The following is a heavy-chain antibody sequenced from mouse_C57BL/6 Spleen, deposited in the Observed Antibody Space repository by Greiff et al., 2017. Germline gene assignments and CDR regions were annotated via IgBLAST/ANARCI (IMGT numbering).Heavy chain of an antibody. CDR3: TRGIYYYGSSYVGNAMDY. V-gene: IGHV5-9-1*02. Sequence: VLLVESGEGLVKPGGSLKLSCAASGFTFSSYAMSWVRPTPEKRLEWVAYISSGGDYIYYADNVKGRFTLYRDHTRHNLSLQMSSLKSEDTAMYYCTRGIYYYGSSYVGNAMDYWGQGTSVTVSS. D-gene: IGHD1-1*01. CDR2: ISSGGDYI. J-gene: IGHJ4*01. CDR1: GFTFSSYA.